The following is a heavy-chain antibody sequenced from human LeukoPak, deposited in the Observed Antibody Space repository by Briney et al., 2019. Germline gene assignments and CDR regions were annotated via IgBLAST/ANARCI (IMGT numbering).Heavy chain of an antibody. CDR1: GYTFTSCD. J-gene: IGHJ4*02. D-gene: IGHD6-19*01. CDR3: TRGSSGRRDN. CDR2: MNPNSSNT. V-gene: IGHV1-8*01. Sequence: ASVTVSCKASGYTFTSCDINWVRQATGQGLEWMGWMNPNSSNTGYGQSFQGRITMTRDISIGTAYMELSNLTSEDTAIYYCTRGSSGRRDNWGQGTLVTVSA.